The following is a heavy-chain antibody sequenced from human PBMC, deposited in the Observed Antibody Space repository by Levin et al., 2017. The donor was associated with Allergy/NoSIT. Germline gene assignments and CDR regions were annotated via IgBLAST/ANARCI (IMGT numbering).Heavy chain of an antibody. CDR2: FDPEDGET. J-gene: IGHJ4*02. Sequence: GESLKISCKVSGYTLTELSMHWVRQAPGKGLEWMGGFDPEDGETIYAQKFQGRVTMTEDTSTDTAYMELSSLRSEDTAVYYCATVQPAGTIVGSFDYWGQGTLVTVSS. D-gene: IGHD6-19*01. CDR1: GYTLTELS. V-gene: IGHV1-24*01. CDR3: ATVQPAGTIVGSFDY.